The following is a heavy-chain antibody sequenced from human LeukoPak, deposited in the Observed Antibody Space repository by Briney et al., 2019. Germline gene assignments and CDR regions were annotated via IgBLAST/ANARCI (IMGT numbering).Heavy chain of an antibody. J-gene: IGHJ4*02. CDR1: GFTFSSYG. CDR3: ASSPGRSLYSSGWFIAGYFDY. D-gene: IGHD6-19*01. Sequence: GGSLRLSCAASGFTFSSYGMHWVRQAPGKGLEWVAFIRYDGSNKYYADSVKGRFTISRDNSKNTLYLQMNSLRAEDTAVYYCASSPGRSLYSSGWFIAGYFDYWGQGTLVTVSS. V-gene: IGHV3-30*02. CDR2: IRYDGSNK.